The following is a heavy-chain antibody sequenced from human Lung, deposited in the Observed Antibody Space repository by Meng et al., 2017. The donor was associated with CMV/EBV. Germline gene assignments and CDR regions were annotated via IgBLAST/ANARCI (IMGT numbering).Heavy chain of an antibody. D-gene: IGHD3-22*01. CDR3: ARRPSSYYDSSGYFFADY. CDR1: LSTNGVG. CDR2: IYWDDYK. Sequence: LSTNGVGVGWSRQPPGKALEWLALIYWDDYKRYSPSLKSRLTITKDTSKNQVVLTMTNMDPVDTATYYCARRPSSYYDSSGYFFADYWGQGTLVTVSS. V-gene: IGHV2-5*02. J-gene: IGHJ4*02.